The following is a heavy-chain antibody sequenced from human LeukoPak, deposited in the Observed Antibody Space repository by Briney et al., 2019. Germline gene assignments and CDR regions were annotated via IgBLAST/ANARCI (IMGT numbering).Heavy chain of an antibody. V-gene: IGHV4-31*03. Sequence: PSQTLSLTCTVSGGSISSGGYYWSWIRQHPGKGLEWIGYIYYSGSTYYNPSLKSRVTISVDTSKNQFSLKLSSVTAADTAVYYCARGIVVVPAGGWFDPWGQGTLVTVSS. CDR3: ARGIVVVPAGGWFDP. CDR1: GGSISSGGYY. J-gene: IGHJ5*02. D-gene: IGHD2-2*01. CDR2: IYYSGST.